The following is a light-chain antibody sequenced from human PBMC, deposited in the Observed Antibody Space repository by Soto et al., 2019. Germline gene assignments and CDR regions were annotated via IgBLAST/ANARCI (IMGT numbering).Light chain of an antibody. Sequence: EKVLTQSPATLSLAPGERVTFSCRASQGVSRKLAWYQHKPGQAPRLLISGASTGATGIPARFSGSGSGTEFTLTISSLQSEDFAVYYCQQHNNWPLTFGGGNKVDIK. CDR3: QQHNNWPLT. CDR2: GAS. CDR1: QGVSRK. J-gene: IGKJ4*01. V-gene: IGKV3-15*01.